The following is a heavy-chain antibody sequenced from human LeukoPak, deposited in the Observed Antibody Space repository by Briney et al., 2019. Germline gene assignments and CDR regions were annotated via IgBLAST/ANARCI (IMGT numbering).Heavy chain of an antibody. CDR1: GFTFSSYA. V-gene: IGHV3-30-3*01. CDR2: ISCDGSNK. D-gene: IGHD3-10*01. Sequence: GGSLRLSCAASGFTFSSYAMHWVRQAPGKGLEWVAVISCDGSNKYYADSVKGRFTISRDNTKNALYLQMNSLRAEDTAVYYCARERYYYGSGSYQDYWGQGTLVTVSS. CDR3: ARERYYYGSGSYQDY. J-gene: IGHJ4*02.